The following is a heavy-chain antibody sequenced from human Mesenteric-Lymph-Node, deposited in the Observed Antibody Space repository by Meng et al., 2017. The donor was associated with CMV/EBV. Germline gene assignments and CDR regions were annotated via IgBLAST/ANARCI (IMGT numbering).Heavy chain of an antibody. J-gene: IGHJ4*02. CDR2: VSYDGGNK. Sequence: SGVTFSSYAMLWGRQPPGKGLEGVAVVSYDGGNKYYADSVKGRFTISRDNSKNTLYLQMHSMRAEETGVYYCAGDPTDYSNHYYFDYWGQGTLVTVSS. D-gene: IGHD4-11*01. CDR3: AGDPTDYSNHYYFDY. CDR1: GVTFSSYA. V-gene: IGHV3-30-3*01.